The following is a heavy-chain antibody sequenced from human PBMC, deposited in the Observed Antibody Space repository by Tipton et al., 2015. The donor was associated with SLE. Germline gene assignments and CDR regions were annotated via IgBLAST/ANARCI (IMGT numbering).Heavy chain of an antibody. V-gene: IGHV4-39*07. J-gene: IGHJ3*02. D-gene: IGHD4-17*01. CDR3: ARQLTTVTTLGAFDI. CDR1: GGSISSSSYY. Sequence: TLSLTCTVFGGSISSSSYYWGWIRQPPGKGLEWIGSIYYSGSTYFNPSLKSRVTMSVDTSKNQFSLNLSSMTAADTAVFYCARQLTTVTTLGAFDIWGQGTMVTVSS. CDR2: IYYSGST.